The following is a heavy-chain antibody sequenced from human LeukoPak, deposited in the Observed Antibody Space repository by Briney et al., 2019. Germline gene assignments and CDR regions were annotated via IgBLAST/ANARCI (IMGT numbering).Heavy chain of an antibody. CDR1: GYTFTGYY. V-gene: IGHV1-2*02. CDR2: INPNSGGT. CDR3: AKSVYFDSSLGDY. J-gene: IGHJ4*02. Sequence: ASVKVSCKASGYTFTGYYMHWVQQAPGQGREWMGWINPNSGGTNYAQKFQGRVTMTRDTSISTAYMELSRLRSDDTAVYYCAKSVYFDSSLGDYWGQGTLVTVSS. D-gene: IGHD3-22*01.